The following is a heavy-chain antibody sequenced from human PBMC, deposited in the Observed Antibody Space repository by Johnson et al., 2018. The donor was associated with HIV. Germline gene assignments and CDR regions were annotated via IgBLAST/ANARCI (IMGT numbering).Heavy chain of an antibody. D-gene: IGHD3-3*01. CDR1: GFTFSDYY. CDR2: IYSGGNT. CDR3: AKGSRARAVYDFWSGVPDAFDI. Sequence: EVQLVESGGGLVKPGRSLRLSCAASGFTFSDYYMSWIRQAPGKGLEWVSVIYSGGNTYYADSVKGRFTISRDNSKNTLYLQMNSLRAEDTAVYYCAKGSRARAVYDFWSGVPDAFDIWGQGTMVTVSS. J-gene: IGHJ3*02. V-gene: IGHV3-66*01.